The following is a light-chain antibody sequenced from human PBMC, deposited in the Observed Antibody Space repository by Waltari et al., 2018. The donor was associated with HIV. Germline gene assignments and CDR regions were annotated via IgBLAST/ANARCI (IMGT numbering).Light chain of an antibody. J-gene: IGKJ2*01. Sequence: DIQMTQSPSSLSASVGDSVTITCRASQVISNSLAWYQQKPGKAPKLLSFDASRLESGVPSRFSGSGGGADFTLTITTLQAEDFATYFCQQYYNIPRTFGQGTEVEV. CDR2: DAS. CDR1: QVISNS. CDR3: QQYYNIPRT. V-gene: IGKV1-NL1*01.